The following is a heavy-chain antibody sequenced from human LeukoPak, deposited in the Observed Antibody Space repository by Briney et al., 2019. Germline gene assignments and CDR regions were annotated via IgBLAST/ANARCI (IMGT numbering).Heavy chain of an antibody. CDR3: AREAADYYDSSIYYYYYYYMDV. CDR1: GFTFSNYS. V-gene: IGHV3-21*01. J-gene: IGHJ6*03. Sequence: GGSLRLSCAASGFTFSNYSMNWVRQAPGKGLEWVSSISNSSSYIYYADSVKGRFTISRDNAKNSLYLQMNSLRAEDTAVYYCAREAADYYDSSIYYYYYYYMDVWGKGTTVTVSS. CDR2: ISNSSSYI. D-gene: IGHD3-22*01.